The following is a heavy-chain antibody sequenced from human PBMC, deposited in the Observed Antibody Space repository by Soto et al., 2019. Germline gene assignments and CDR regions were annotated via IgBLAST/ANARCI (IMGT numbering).Heavy chain of an antibody. D-gene: IGHD3-10*01. CDR2: IRSKAYGGTT. CDR3: TREHLLLWFGESFDY. V-gene: IGHV3-49*03. CDR1: GFTFGDYA. J-gene: IGHJ4*02. Sequence: PGESLKISCTASGFTFGDYAMSWFRQAPGKGLEWVGFIRSKAYGGTTEYAASVKGRFTISRDDSKSIAYLQMNSLKTEDTAVYYCTREHLLLWFGESFDYWGQGALVTVSS.